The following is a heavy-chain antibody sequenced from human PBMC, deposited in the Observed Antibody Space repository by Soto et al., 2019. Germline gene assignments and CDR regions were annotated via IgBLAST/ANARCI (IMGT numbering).Heavy chain of an antibody. Sequence: QVQLQQWGAGLLKPSETLSLTCAVYGGSFSGYYWSWIRQPPGKGLEWIGEINHSGSTNYNPSLKSRVTISVGTSKNQFSLKLSSVTAADTAVYYCARGRTIFGDSNYYYYYMDVWGKGTTVTVSS. D-gene: IGHD3-3*01. CDR1: GGSFSGYY. J-gene: IGHJ6*03. V-gene: IGHV4-34*01. CDR3: ARGRTIFGDSNYYYYYMDV. CDR2: INHSGST.